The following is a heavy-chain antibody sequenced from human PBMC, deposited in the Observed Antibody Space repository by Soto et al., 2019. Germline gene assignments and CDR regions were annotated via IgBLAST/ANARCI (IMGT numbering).Heavy chain of an antibody. CDR1: GGTFSSYA. V-gene: IGHV1-69*06. Sequence: QVQLVQSGAEVKKPGSSVKVSCKASGGTFSSYAISWVRQAPGQGLEWMGGIIPIFGTANYAQKFQGRVTITADKSTSTASMELSSLRSEDTAVYYCAREGNGVWSNWFDPWGQGTLVTVSS. D-gene: IGHD2-8*01. CDR2: IIPIFGTA. CDR3: AREGNGVWSNWFDP. J-gene: IGHJ5*02.